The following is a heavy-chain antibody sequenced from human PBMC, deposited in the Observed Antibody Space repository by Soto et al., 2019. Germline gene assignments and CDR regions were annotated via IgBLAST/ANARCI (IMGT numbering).Heavy chain of an antibody. J-gene: IGHJ6*02. V-gene: IGHV3-33*01. CDR1: GFTFSNYG. CDR3: ARDQGVATFYGMDV. CDR2: IWYNGSIT. D-gene: IGHD5-12*01. Sequence: GGSLRLSCVASGFTFSNYGMHWVRQAPGKGLEWVAVIWYNGSITYYADSVRGRFTISRDNSKNTLYAQMNGLRAEDTAVYYCARDQGVATFYGMDVWGQGTTVTVSS.